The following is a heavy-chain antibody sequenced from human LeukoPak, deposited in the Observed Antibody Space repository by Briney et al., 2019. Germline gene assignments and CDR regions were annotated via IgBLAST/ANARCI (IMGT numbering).Heavy chain of an antibody. V-gene: IGHV1-69*13. CDR1: GGTFSSYA. D-gene: IGHD3-3*01. CDR2: IIPIFGTA. J-gene: IGHJ4*02. Sequence: ASVKVSCEASGGTFSSYAISWVRQAPGQGLEWMGGIIPIFGTANYAQKFQGRVTITADESTSTAYMELSSLRSEDTAVYYCASTPSYYDFWSFFDYWGQGTLVTVSS. CDR3: ASTPSYYDFWSFFDY.